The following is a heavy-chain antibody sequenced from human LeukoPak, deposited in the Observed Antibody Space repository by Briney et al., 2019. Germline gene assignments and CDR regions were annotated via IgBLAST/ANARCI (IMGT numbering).Heavy chain of an antibody. CDR1: GFTFSGSA. CDR3: NPHSNYGWN. CDR2: IRSKANSYAT. J-gene: IGHJ4*02. V-gene: IGHV3-73*01. D-gene: IGHD4-11*01. Sequence: SGGSLRLSCAASGFTFSGSAMHWVRQASGKGLDCVGRIRSKANSYATAYAASVKGRFTISRDDSKNTAYLQMNSLKTEDTAVYYCNPHSNYGWNWGQGTPVTVSS.